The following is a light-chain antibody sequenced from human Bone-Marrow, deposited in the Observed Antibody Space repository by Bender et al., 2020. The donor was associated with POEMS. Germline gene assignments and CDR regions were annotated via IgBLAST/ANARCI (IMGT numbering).Light chain of an antibody. CDR2: EDT. CDR3: CSYAGSSTVV. V-gene: IGLV2-23*01. J-gene: IGLJ2*01. CDR1: SSDVGRYNL. Sequence: QSALTQPASVSGSPGQSITISCAGTSSDVGRYNLVSWYQQHPGRAPRLLIYEDTQRPSGVSNRFSGSKSGNTASLTISGLQAEDEAHYYCCSYAGSSTVVFGGGTKLTVL.